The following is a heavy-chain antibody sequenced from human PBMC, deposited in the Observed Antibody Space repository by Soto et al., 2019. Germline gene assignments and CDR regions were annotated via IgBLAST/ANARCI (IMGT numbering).Heavy chain of an antibody. CDR3: AREIKDGTKGICYGND. CDR2: IWFDGSKT. J-gene: IGHJ4*02. Sequence: QVQLVESGGGVVQPGRSLRLSCAASGFTFSNWGMQWVRQAPGKGLEWVAVIWFDGSKTFYVDSVTGRFTISRDNSKNTVYLQMNSLRAEDTAVYHCAREIKDGTKGICYGNDWGQGTLVTVSS. D-gene: IGHD2-8*01. CDR1: GFTFSNWG. V-gene: IGHV3-33*01.